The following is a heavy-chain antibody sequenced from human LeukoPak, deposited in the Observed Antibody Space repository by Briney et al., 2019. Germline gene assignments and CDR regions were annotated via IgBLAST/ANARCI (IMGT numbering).Heavy chain of an antibody. CDR1: GYTFTSYG. J-gene: IGHJ4*02. CDR2: ISAYNGNT. CDR3: ARDERSPLPLDY. Sequence: ASVKVSCKASGYTFTSYGVSWVRQAPGQGLEWMGWISAYNGNTNYAQKLQGRVTMTTDTSTSTAYMELRSLRSDDTAVYYCARDERSPLPLDYWGQGTLVTVSS. V-gene: IGHV1-18*01.